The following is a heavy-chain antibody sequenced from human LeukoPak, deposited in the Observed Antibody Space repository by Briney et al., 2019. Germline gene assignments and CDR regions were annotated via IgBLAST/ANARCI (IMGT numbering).Heavy chain of an antibody. CDR2: IYSGGST. CDR3: AKDSSSWPTYFDY. D-gene: IGHD6-13*01. V-gene: IGHV3-53*01. J-gene: IGHJ4*02. Sequence: GGSLRLSCAASGFTASSNYMSWVRQAPGKGLEWVSVIYSGGSTYYADSVKGRFTISRDNSKNTLYLQMNSLRAEDTAVYYCAKDSSSWPTYFDYWGQGTLVTVSS. CDR1: GFTASSNY.